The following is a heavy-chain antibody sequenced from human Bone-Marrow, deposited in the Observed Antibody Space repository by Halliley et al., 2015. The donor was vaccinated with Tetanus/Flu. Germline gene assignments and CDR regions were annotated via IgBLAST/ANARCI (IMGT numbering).Heavy chain of an antibody. CDR2: INSDGIKQ. Sequence: LVWVSRINSDGIKQDYAGSVKGRVTISRDNAKNTLYLQMNSLRAEDTGIYYCVRGTNGWYGMVFWGQGTTVTVSS. CDR3: VRGTNGWYGMVF. V-gene: IGHV3-74*01. J-gene: IGHJ6*02. D-gene: IGHD2-15*01.